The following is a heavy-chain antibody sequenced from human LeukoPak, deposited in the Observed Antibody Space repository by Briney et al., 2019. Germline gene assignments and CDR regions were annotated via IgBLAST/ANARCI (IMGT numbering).Heavy chain of an antibody. CDR3: ARDPEVPDYYSYMDV. Sequence: GGSLRLTCTGSGFIFSSYGLFWVRQAPGKGVEWVSAISSGGAYTYYADSVKGRFTISRDNALNSVSLQMNGLRAEDTAIYYCARDPEVPDYYSYMDVWGKGTTVTVSS. CDR1: GFIFSSYG. J-gene: IGHJ6*03. CDR2: ISSGGAYT. V-gene: IGHV3-21*01.